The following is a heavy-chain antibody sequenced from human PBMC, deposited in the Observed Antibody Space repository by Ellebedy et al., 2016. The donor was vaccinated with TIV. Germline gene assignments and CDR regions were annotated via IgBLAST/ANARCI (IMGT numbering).Heavy chain of an antibody. Sequence: SETLSLTXTVSGGSISSYYWSWIRQPPGKGLEWIGYIYYSGSTNYNPSLKSRVTISVDTSKNQFSLKLSSVTAADTAVYYCARGSHNWNDSGFDYWGQGTLVTVSS. J-gene: IGHJ4*02. CDR3: ARGSHNWNDSGFDY. CDR1: GGSISSYY. CDR2: IYYSGST. V-gene: IGHV4-59*12. D-gene: IGHD1-1*01.